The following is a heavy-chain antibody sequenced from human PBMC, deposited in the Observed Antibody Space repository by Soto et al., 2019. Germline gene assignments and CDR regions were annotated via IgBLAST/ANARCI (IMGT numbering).Heavy chain of an antibody. J-gene: IGHJ6*02. D-gene: IGHD3-16*02. Sequence: QVHLVQSGTAVKKPGSSVKVSCKASGGTFSSSGFSWVRQAPGQGLEWMGMIVPSLDTTNYAQKFQARVTLTADEVTSTANMELRSLRSEDTAVYYCARWPQPRYTADPYAVDVWGQGTRVIVSS. CDR3: ARWPQPRYTADPYAVDV. CDR2: IVPSLDTT. CDR1: GGTFSSSG. V-gene: IGHV1-69*11.